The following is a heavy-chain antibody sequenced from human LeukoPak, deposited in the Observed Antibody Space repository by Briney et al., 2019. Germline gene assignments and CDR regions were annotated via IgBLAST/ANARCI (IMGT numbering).Heavy chain of an antibody. D-gene: IGHD4-17*01. CDR1: EFTFSNYW. Sequence: GGSLRLSCAASEFTFSNYWMTWVRQAPGKGLEWVANIKQDGSEKYYVDSVKGRFTISRDNAKNSLYLQMNSLRAEDTAVYYCAREYGDYPYFDYWGQGTLVTVSS. CDR2: IKQDGSEK. J-gene: IGHJ4*02. V-gene: IGHV3-7*01. CDR3: AREYGDYPYFDY.